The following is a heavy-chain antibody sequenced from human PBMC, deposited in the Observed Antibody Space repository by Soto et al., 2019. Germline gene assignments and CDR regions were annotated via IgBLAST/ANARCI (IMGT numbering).Heavy chain of an antibody. CDR3: ARVHYYGSGSYYP. V-gene: IGHV4-30-4*01. J-gene: IGHJ5*02. Sequence: SETLSLTCTVSGGSISSGDYYWSWIRQPPGKGLEWIGYIYYSGSTYYNPSLKSRVTISVDTSKNQFSLKLSSVTAADTAVYYCARVHYYGSGSYYPWGQGTLVTVSS. CDR2: IYYSGST. CDR1: GGSISSGDYY. D-gene: IGHD3-10*01.